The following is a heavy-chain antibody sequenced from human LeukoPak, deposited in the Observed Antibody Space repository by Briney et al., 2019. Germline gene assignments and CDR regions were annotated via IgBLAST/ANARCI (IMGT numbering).Heavy chain of an antibody. J-gene: IGHJ6*02. Sequence: GGSLRLSCAASGFIFSQYSMSWVRQAPGKGLEWVAVISYDGSNKYYADSVKGRFTISRDNSKNTLYLQMNSLRAEDTAVYYCARDQDREYYYGMDVWGQGTTVTVSS. V-gene: IGHV3-30-3*01. CDR3: ARDQDREYYYGMDV. D-gene: IGHD2-15*01. CDR1: GFIFSQYS. CDR2: ISYDGSNK.